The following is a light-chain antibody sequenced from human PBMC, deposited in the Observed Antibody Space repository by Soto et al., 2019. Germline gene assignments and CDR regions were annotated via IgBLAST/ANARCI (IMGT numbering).Light chain of an antibody. Sequence: QSVLTQPASVSGSPGQSITISCTGTSSDIGAYNYVSWYQQHPGQAPKLMIYAVSNRPSGVSNRFSGSKSGNTASLTISGLQAEDEADYYCSSYTSSTTRVFGGGTKLTVL. CDR1: SSDIGAYNY. J-gene: IGLJ2*01. V-gene: IGLV2-14*01. CDR3: SSYTSSTTRV. CDR2: AVS.